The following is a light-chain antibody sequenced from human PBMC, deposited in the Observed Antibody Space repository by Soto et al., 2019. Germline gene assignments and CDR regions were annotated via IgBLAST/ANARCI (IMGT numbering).Light chain of an antibody. CDR2: CAS. CDR1: QHISNY. V-gene: IGKV1-17*01. Sequence: DIQMTQSPSSLSASVGDRVTITYRASQHISNYLGWYQQKPGKTPNRLIYCASTLQSGVPSRFSGSGSGTEVTLTISSLQPEDFAAYDCLKYSSFPLTFGGGTKVEIK. CDR3: LKYSSFPLT. J-gene: IGKJ4*01.